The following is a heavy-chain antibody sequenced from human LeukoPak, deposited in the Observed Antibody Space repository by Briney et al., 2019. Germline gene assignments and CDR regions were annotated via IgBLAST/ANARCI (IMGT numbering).Heavy chain of an antibody. Sequence: GGSLRLSCAASGFTFNNYVMSRVRQAPGKGLEWVSGIDYRGGATNYADSVQGRFTVSRDNSKNTLYLQMNNLRAEDTAVYYCATTRVCGGVLLRPSCLYFEDWGQGALVTVSS. CDR1: GFTFNNYV. CDR2: IDYRGGAT. J-gene: IGHJ4*02. V-gene: IGHV3-23*01. CDR3: ATTRVCGGVLLRPSCLYFED. D-gene: IGHD3-10*01.